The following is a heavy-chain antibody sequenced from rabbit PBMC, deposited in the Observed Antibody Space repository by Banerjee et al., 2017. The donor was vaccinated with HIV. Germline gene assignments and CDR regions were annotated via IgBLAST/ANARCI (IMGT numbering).Heavy chain of an antibody. CDR2: IYTGSSGST. CDR3: ARDDYGIYGWDL. J-gene: IGHJ6*01. D-gene: IGHD5-1*01. V-gene: IGHV1S40*01. Sequence: QSLEESGGGLVKPGGTLTLTCTASGIDFSSYGISWVRQAPGKGLEYIGYIYTGSSGSTYYASWVNGRFTISKTSSTTVTLQMTSLTAADTATYFCARDDYGIYGWDLWGQGTLVTVS. CDR1: GIDFSSYG.